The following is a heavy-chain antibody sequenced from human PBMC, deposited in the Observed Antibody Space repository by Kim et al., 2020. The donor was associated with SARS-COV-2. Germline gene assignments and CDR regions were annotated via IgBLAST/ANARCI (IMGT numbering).Heavy chain of an antibody. Sequence: GGSLRLSCSASGFTFSSYAMHWVRQAPGKGLEYVSAISSNGGSTYYADSVKGRFTISRDNSKNTLYLQMSSLRAEDTAVYYCVKVRPSRVLWFGDIVLDYWGQGTLVTVSS. CDR1: GFTFSSYA. CDR2: ISSNGGST. J-gene: IGHJ4*02. D-gene: IGHD3-10*01. CDR3: VKVRPSRVLWFGDIVLDY. V-gene: IGHV3-64D*06.